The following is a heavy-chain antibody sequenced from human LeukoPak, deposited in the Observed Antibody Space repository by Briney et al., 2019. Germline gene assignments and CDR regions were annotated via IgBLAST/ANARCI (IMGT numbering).Heavy chain of an antibody. D-gene: IGHD3-16*02. CDR1: GYTFTSYD. CDR3: ARGVYYHGGRLGELSPGDY. J-gene: IGHJ4*02. Sequence: ASVKVSCKASGYTFTSYDINWVRQATGQGLEWMGWMNPNSGNTGYAQKFQGRVTMTRNTSISTAYMELSSLRSEDTAVYYCARGVYYHGGRLGELSPGDYWGQGTLVTVSS. CDR2: MNPNSGNT. V-gene: IGHV1-8*01.